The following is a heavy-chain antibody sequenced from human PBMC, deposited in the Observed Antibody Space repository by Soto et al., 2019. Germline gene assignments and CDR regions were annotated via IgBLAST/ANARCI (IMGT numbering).Heavy chain of an antibody. CDR1: GGSISSYC. Sequence: SETLCLTCTVAGGSISSYCWSWIRPPPGKGLEWIGYIYYSGSTNYNPSLKSRVTISVDTSKNQFSLKLSSVTAADTAVYYCASLYDRTSGYFDYWGQGTLVTVSS. J-gene: IGHJ4*02. V-gene: IGHV4-59*08. CDR3: ASLYDRTSGYFDY. D-gene: IGHD3-22*01. CDR2: IYYSGST.